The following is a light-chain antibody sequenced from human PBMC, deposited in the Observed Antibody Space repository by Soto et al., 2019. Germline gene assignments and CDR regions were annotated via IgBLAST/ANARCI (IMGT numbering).Light chain of an antibody. J-gene: IGKJ5*01. CDR3: QQRSNWPVT. Sequence: EIVLTQSPATLSLSPGERATLSCRASQSVNNFLSWYRQKPGQAPRLILYDASNRATGIPARFSGSGSGTDFTLTISSLEPEDFALYYCQQRSNWPVTFGQGTRLEIK. CDR2: DAS. V-gene: IGKV3-11*01. CDR1: QSVNNF.